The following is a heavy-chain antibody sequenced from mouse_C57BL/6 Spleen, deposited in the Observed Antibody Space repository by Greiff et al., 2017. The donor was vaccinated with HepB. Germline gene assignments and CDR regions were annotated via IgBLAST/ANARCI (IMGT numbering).Heavy chain of an antibody. CDR2: FYPGSGSI. V-gene: IGHV1-62-2*01. CDR3: ARHEEGIYDYEPFAY. CDR1: GYTFTEYT. J-gene: IGHJ3*01. D-gene: IGHD2-4*01. Sequence: VQVVESGAELVKPGASVKLSCKASGYTFTEYTIHWVKQRSGQGLEWIGWFYPGSGSIKYNEKFKDKATLTADKSSSTVYMELSRLTSEDSAVYCCARHEEGIYDYEPFAYWGQGTLVTVSA.